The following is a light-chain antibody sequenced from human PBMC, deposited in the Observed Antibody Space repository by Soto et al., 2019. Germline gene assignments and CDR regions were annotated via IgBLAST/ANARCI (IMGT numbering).Light chain of an antibody. Sequence: EIVLTQSPATLSLSPGERATLSFRASQSVSGYLAWYQQKPGQAPRLLIYGASNRATGIPDRFSGSGSGTDFTLTISRLEPEDFAVYYCQQYGSSGTFGQGTKVDIK. CDR3: QQYGSSGT. CDR2: GAS. J-gene: IGKJ1*01. V-gene: IGKV3-20*01. CDR1: QSVSGY.